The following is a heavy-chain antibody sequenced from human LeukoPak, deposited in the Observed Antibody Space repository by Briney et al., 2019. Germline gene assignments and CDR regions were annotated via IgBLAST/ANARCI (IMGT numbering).Heavy chain of an antibody. CDR1: GFTFSSYW. CDR2: IKQDGSEK. Sequence: GGALRLSCAASGFTFSSYWMSWVRQAPGKGLEWVANIKQDGSEKYYVDSVKGRFTISRDNAKNSLYLQMSSLRAEDRAVYYCARVVVAYSSSCLDYWGQGTLVTVSS. V-gene: IGHV3-7*05. CDR3: ARVVVAYSSSCLDY. D-gene: IGHD6-13*01. J-gene: IGHJ4*02.